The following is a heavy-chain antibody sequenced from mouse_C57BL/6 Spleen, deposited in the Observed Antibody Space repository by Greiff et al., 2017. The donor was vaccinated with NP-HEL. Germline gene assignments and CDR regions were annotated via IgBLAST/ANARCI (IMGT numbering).Heavy chain of an antibody. CDR3: ARGGGYDVMDY. D-gene: IGHD2-2*01. CDR2: ISYDGSN. J-gene: IGHJ4*01. CDR1: GYSITSGYY. V-gene: IGHV3-6*01. Sequence: EVHLVESGPGLVKPSQSLSLTCSVTGYSITSGYYWNWIRQFPGNKLEWMGYISYDGSNNYNPSLKNRISITRDTSKNQFFLKLNSVTTEDTATYYCARGGGYDVMDYWGQGTSVTVSS.